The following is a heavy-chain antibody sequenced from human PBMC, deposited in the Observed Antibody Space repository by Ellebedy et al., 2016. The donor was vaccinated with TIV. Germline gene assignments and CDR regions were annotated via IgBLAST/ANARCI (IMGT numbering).Heavy chain of an antibody. J-gene: IGHJ4*02. D-gene: IGHD3-10*01. Sequence: GESLKISCAASGFTFSSYGMYWVRQAPGKGLEWVANIKEDGSEKDYVDLVKGRFTISRDNAKNSLYLQMNNLRVEDTAVYYCARAHYWGQGTLVTVSS. CDR3: ARAHY. CDR2: IKEDGSEK. V-gene: IGHV3-7*01. CDR1: GFTFSSYG.